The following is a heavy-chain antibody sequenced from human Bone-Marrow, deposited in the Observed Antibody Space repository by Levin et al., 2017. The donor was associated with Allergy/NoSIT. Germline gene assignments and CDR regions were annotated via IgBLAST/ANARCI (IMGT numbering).Heavy chain of an antibody. CDR3: ARETRVGAAAGPLDY. J-gene: IGHJ4*02. Sequence: SCTVSGGSISSDGYYWSWIRQHPGKGLEWIGYISYSGSTYYNPSLKSRVTISVDKSKNQFSLKLSSVTAADTAVYYCARETRVGAAAGPLDYWGQGTLVTVSS. CDR1: GGSISSDGYY. CDR2: ISYSGST. V-gene: IGHV4-31*03. D-gene: IGHD6-13*01.